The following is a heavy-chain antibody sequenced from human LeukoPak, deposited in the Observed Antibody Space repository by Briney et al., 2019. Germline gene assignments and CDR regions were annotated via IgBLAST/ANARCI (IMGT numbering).Heavy chain of an antibody. CDR1: GFTFSSYG. Sequence: PGGSLRLSCAASGFTFSSYGMHWVRQAPGKGLEWVAFIRYDGSNKYYADSVQGRFTISRDISKNTLYLQMNSLRAEDTAFYCCARDQAGTWGLDSWGQGTLVTVSS. CDR3: ARDQAGTWGLDS. J-gene: IGHJ4*02. V-gene: IGHV3-30*02. CDR2: IRYDGSNK. D-gene: IGHD7-27*01.